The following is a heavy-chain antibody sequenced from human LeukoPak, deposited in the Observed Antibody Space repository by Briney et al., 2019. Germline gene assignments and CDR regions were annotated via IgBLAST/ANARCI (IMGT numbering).Heavy chain of an antibody. V-gene: IGHV4-59*01. CDR2: IYYSGST. J-gene: IGHJ6*02. CDR3: ARAMGWGYEDYYYYDGMDV. CDR1: GGSISSYY. D-gene: IGHD5-12*01. Sequence: SETLSLTCTVSGGSISSYYWSWIRQPPGKGLEWIGYIYYSGSTNYNPSLKSRVTISVDTSKNQFSLKLSSVTAADTAVYYCARAMGWGYEDYYYYDGMDVWGQGTTVTVSS.